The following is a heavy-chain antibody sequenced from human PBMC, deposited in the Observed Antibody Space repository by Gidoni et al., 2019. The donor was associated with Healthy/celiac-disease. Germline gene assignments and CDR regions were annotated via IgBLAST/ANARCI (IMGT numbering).Heavy chain of an antibody. D-gene: IGHD6-6*01. Sequence: QLPLQESGPGLVKPSETLSLTCTVSGGSISSSSYYWGWIRQPPGKGLEWIGSIYYSGSTYYNPSLKSRVTISVDTSKNQFSLKLSAVTAADTAVYYCARDLEAALIDYWGQGTLVTVSS. J-gene: IGHJ4*02. CDR3: ARDLEAALIDY. CDR2: IYYSGST. V-gene: IGHV4-39*07. CDR1: GGSISSSSYY.